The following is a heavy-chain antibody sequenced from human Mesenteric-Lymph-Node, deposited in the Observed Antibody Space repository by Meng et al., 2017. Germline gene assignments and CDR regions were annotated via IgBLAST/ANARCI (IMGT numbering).Heavy chain of an antibody. Sequence: GESLKISCAASGFTFSSYAMSWVRQAPGKGLEWLSSISGSGSIIYYAESVKGRFTISRDNAKNSLYLQMNSLRAEDTAIYYCARVPNFDYWGQGTLVTVSS. J-gene: IGHJ4*02. CDR1: GFTFSSYA. CDR3: ARVPNFDY. V-gene: IGHV3-48*03. CDR2: ISGSGSII.